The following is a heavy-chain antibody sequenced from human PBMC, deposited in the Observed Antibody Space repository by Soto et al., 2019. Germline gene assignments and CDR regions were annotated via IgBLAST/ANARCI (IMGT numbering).Heavy chain of an antibody. CDR3: AKDRYCISTSCHDYYYGMDV. CDR2: ISGSGGST. Sequence: GGSLKLSCAASGFTFSSYAMSWVSQTTGKGLEWVSAISGSGGSTYYADSVKGRFTISRDNSKNTLYLQMNSLRAEDTAVYYCAKDRYCISTSCHDYYYGMDVWGQGTTVTVSS. D-gene: IGHD2-2*01. CDR1: GFTFSSYA. J-gene: IGHJ6*02. V-gene: IGHV3-23*01.